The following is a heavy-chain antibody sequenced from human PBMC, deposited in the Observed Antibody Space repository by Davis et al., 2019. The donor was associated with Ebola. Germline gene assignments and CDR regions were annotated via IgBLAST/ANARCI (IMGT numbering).Heavy chain of an antibody. CDR3: ARVSGDSPFDY. CDR1: GFTFSSYS. V-gene: IGHV3-21*01. D-gene: IGHD2-21*02. J-gene: IGHJ4*02. Sequence: GESLKISCAASGFTFSSYSMNWVRQAPGKGLEWVSSISSSSSYIYYADSVKGRFTISRDNSKNTLYLQMNSLRAEDTAVYYCARVSGDSPFDYWGQGTLVTVSS. CDR2: ISSSSSYI.